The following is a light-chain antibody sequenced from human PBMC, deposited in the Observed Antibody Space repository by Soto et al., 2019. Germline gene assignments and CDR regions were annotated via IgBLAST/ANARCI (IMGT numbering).Light chain of an antibody. CDR1: QSLRSY. Sequence: EVVLTQSPGTLSLSLGDRAALSCRASQSLRSYLDWYQQKPGQAPRLLIYGASTMRTGIPDRFIGSGSGTDFTLTISRLEPEDFAVYYCQQYDSTPRTFGQGTKVEIK. CDR3: QQYDSTPRT. CDR2: GAS. V-gene: IGKV3-20*01. J-gene: IGKJ1*01.